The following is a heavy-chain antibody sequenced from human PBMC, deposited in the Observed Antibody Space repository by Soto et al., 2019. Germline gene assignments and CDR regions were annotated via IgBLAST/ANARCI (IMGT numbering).Heavy chain of an antibody. CDR2: INHSGST. V-gene: IGHV4-34*01. CDR3: ARERGGTYSSGWYWYNWFDP. D-gene: IGHD6-19*01. J-gene: IGHJ5*02. CDR1: GGSFSGYY. Sequence: SETLSLTCAVYGGSFSGYYWSWIRQPPGKGLEWIGEINHSGSTNYNPSLKSRVTISVDTSKNQFSLKLSSVTAADTAVYYCARERGGTYSSGWYWYNWFDPWGQGTLVTVSS.